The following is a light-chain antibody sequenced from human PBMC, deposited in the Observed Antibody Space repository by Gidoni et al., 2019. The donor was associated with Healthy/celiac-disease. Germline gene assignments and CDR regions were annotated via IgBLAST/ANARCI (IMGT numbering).Light chain of an antibody. J-gene: IGKJ4*01. CDR2: DAS. CDR1: QSVSSY. Sequence: PATLSLSPGERATLSCRASQSVSSYLAWYQQKPGQAPRLLIYDASNRATGIPARFRGSGSGTDFTLTISSLEPEDFAVYYCQQRSNWPLTFGGGTKVEIK. CDR3: QQRSNWPLT. V-gene: IGKV3-11*01.